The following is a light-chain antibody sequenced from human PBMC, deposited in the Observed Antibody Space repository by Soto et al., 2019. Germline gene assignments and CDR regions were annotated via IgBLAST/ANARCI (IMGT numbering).Light chain of an antibody. CDR3: HQYETFSGT. CDR2: DAS. CDR1: QSVSGW. J-gene: IGKJ1*01. V-gene: IGKV1-5*01. Sequence: DMVVTKSPSTRPAGVGCTFRWTSRASQSVSGWLAWYQQKPGEAPKLLIYDASALPRGVPSRFSGSGSGTKITLTIASLQPDDFATYYCHQYETFSGTFGPGTKVDIK.